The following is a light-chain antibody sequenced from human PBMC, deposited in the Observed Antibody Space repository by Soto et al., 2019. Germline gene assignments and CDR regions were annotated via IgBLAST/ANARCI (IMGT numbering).Light chain of an antibody. CDR2: GAS. CDR1: ECIRSNS. J-gene: IGKJ5*01. V-gene: IGKV3-20*01. CDR3: QQYETSPIT. Sequence: ETVLTQSPGTLSLSPGETATLSCRASECIRSNSLAWYQQKPGQPPSLLIYGASNRATDIPDRFSGSGSGTDFTLTITRLESEDFAVYDCQQYETSPITFGQGTRLDIK.